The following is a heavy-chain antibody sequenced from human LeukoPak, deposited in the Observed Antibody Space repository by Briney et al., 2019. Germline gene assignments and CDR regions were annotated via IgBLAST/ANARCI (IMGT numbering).Heavy chain of an antibody. V-gene: IGHV3-66*02. CDR3: ARDYRYMDV. Sequence: GGSLRLSCAASGLTVSSNYMSWVRQAPGKGLEWVSIIYSGGSTYYADSVKGRFIVSRDSSENTLYLQMNSLRVEDTAVYFCARDYRYMDVWGKGTTVTVSS. CDR1: GLTVSSNY. CDR2: IYSGGST. J-gene: IGHJ6*03. D-gene: IGHD3-10*01.